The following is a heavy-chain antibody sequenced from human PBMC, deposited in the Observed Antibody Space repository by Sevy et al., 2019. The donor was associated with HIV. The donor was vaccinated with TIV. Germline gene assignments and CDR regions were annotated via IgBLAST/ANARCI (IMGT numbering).Heavy chain of an antibody. D-gene: IGHD2-2*01. Sequence: GGSLRLSCAASGFTFSSYAMSWVRQAPGKGLEWVSAISGSGGSTYYADSVKGRFTITRDNSKNTRYLQMNSLRAEDTAVYYCAKWRPPAHYYYMDVWGKGTTVTVSS. CDR1: GFTFSSYA. V-gene: IGHV3-23*01. J-gene: IGHJ6*03. CDR2: ISGSGGST. CDR3: AKWRPPAHYYYMDV.